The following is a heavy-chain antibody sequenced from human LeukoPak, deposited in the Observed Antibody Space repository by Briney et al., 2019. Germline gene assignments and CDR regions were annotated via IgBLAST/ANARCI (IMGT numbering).Heavy chain of an antibody. CDR2: INHSGST. V-gene: IGHV4-34*01. J-gene: IGHJ3*02. CDR3: ARSITMVRGVISAFDI. Sequence: SETLSLTCAVYAGSFSGYYWSWIRQPPGKGLEWIGEINHSGSTNYNPSLKSRVTISVDASKNQFSLKLSSVTAADTAVYYCARSITMVRGVISAFDIWGQGTMVTVSS. D-gene: IGHD3-10*01. CDR1: AGSFSGYY.